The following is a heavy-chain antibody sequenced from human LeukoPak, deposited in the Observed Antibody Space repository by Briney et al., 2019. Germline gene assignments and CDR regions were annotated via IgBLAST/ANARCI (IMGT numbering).Heavy chain of an antibody. J-gene: IGHJ6*02. CDR1: GGSFSVYY. V-gene: IGHV4-34*01. D-gene: IGHD3-3*01. CDR3: ARGARITIFGVATYGMDV. Sequence: SETLSLTCAVYGGSFSVYYWSWIRQPPGKGLEWIGEINHSGSTNYNPSLKSRVTISVDTSKNQFSLKLSSVTAADTAVYYCARGARITIFGVATYGMDVWGQGTTVTVSS. CDR2: INHSGST.